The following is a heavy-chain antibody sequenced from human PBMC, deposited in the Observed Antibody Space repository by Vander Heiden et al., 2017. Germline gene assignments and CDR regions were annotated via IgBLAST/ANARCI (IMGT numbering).Heavy chain of an antibody. CDR3: ARDFREYCTGGSCYPPRD. Sequence: VQLVEAGGGVVQPGRSLRLSCAASGFPLSSYTMHWVRQAPGKGLEWVAVISYDGRNKYYADSVKGRFTITRDNSKNTLYLQMNSLRAEDTAVYYCARDFREYCTGGSCYPPRDWGQGTLVTVSS. V-gene: IGHV3-30*04. D-gene: IGHD2-15*01. J-gene: IGHJ1*01. CDR2: ISYDGRNK. CDR1: GFPLSSYT.